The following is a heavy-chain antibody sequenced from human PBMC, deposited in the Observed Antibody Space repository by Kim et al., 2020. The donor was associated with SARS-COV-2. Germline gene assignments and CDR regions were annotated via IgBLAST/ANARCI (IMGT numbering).Heavy chain of an antibody. J-gene: IGHJ4*02. D-gene: IGHD2-8*01. Sequence: SVKVSCKASGGTFSSYAISWVRQAPGQGLEWMGGIIPIFGTANYAQKFQGRVTITADESTSTAYMELSSLRSEDTAVYYCAREPLIRGGSKHYFDYWGQGTLVTVSS. CDR1: GGTFSSYA. V-gene: IGHV1-69*13. CDR2: IIPIFGTA. CDR3: AREPLIRGGSKHYFDY.